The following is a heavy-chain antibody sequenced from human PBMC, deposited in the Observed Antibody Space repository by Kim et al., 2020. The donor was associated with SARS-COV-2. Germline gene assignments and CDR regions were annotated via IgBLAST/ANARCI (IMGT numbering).Heavy chain of an antibody. J-gene: IGHJ4*02. V-gene: IGHV7-4-1*02. D-gene: IGHD5-12*01. Sequence: AQVFTGRFVFSLDTSVSTAYLQISSLKAEDTAVYYCARAMDIVATIPFDYWGQGTLVTVSS. CDR3: ARAMDIVATIPFDY.